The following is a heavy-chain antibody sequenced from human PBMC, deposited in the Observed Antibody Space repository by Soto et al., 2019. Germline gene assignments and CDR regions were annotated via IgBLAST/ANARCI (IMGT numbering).Heavy chain of an antibody. Sequence: EVQLVESGGGLIQPGGSLRLSCAASGFTVSENYMSWVRQAPGKGLEWVSVIYTDGSIYYADSVKGRFTISRDNSKNTLNLQMNSLRAEDTAMYYCATLKAAYYYDFFDYWGQGTLVTVSS. CDR3: ATLKAAYYYDFFDY. V-gene: IGHV3-53*01. D-gene: IGHD3-22*01. CDR2: IYTDGSI. CDR1: GFTVSENY. J-gene: IGHJ4*02.